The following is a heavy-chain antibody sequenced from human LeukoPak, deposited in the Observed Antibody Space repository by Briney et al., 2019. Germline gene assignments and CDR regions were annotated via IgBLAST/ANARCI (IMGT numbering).Heavy chain of an antibody. CDR2: ISGSGGST. V-gene: IGHV3-23*01. CDR1: EFTFGDYS. D-gene: IGHD3-10*01. CDR3: AKGLLLWFGESYFDY. J-gene: IGHJ4*02. Sequence: GRSLRLSCTASEFTFGDYSMSWFRQAPGKGLEWVSAISGSGGSTYYADSVKGRFTISRDNSKNTLYLQMNSLRAEDTAVYYCAKGLLLWFGESYFDYWGQGTLVTVSS.